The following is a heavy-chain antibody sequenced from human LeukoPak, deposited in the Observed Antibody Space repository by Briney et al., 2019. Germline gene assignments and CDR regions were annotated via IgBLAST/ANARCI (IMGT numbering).Heavy chain of an antibody. CDR1: GFTFSSYA. Sequence: GGSLTLSCAASGFTFSSYAMSWVRQAPGKGLEWVSAISGSGGSTYYADSVKGRFTISRDNSKNTLYLQMNSLRAEDTAVYYCAKDPSGSYYYYYGMDVWGQGTTVTVSS. CDR3: AKDPSGSYYYYYGMDV. V-gene: IGHV3-23*01. CDR2: ISGSGGST. D-gene: IGHD1-26*01. J-gene: IGHJ6*01.